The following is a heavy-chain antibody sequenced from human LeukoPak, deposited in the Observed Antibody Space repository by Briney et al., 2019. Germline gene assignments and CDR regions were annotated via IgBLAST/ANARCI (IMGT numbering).Heavy chain of an antibody. Sequence: ASVKVSCKASGYTFTGYYMHWVRQAPGQGLEWMGRINPNSGGTNYAQKFQGRVTMTRDTSISTVYMEVSRLRSDDTAVYYCARDQAGDYVWGTYRQAHSFDYWGQGTLVTVSS. CDR1: GYTFTGYY. CDR2: INPNSGGT. V-gene: IGHV1-2*06. D-gene: IGHD3-16*01. J-gene: IGHJ4*02. CDR3: ARDQAGDYVWGTYRQAHSFDY.